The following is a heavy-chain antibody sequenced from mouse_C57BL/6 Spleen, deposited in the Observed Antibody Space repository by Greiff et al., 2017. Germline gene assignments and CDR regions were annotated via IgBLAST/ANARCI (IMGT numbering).Heavy chain of an antibody. CDR3: ARLGGGNYVFDY. J-gene: IGHJ2*01. CDR1: GFTFSDYG. Sequence: EVQVVESGGGLVKPGGSLKLSCAASGFTFSDYGMHWVRQAPEKGLEWVAYISSGSSTIYYADTVKGRFTISRDNAKNTLFLQMTTLRSEDTAMYYCARLGGGNYVFDYWGQGTTLTVSS. V-gene: IGHV5-17*01. D-gene: IGHD2-1*01. CDR2: ISSGSSTI.